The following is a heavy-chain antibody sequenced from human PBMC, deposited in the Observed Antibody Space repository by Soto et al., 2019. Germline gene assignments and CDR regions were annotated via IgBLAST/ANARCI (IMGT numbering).Heavy chain of an antibody. Sequence: PSETLSLTCTVSGGSISSYYWSWIRQPPGKGLEWIGNIYNSGSINYNPSLKSRVTISVDTSKNQFSLKLSSVTAADTAVYYCARSGYSSGWYREGFDYWGQGTLVTVSS. D-gene: IGHD6-19*01. CDR3: ARSGYSSGWYREGFDY. J-gene: IGHJ4*02. V-gene: IGHV4-59*01. CDR2: IYNSGSI. CDR1: GGSISSYY.